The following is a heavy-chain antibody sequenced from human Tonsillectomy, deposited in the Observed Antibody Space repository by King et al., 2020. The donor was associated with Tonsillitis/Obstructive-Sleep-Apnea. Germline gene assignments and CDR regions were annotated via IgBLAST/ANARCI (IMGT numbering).Heavy chain of an antibody. CDR1: GFTFSSYA. Sequence: QLVQSGGGVVQPGRSLRLSCAASGFTFSSYAMHWVRQAPGKGLEWVAVISYDGSNKYYADSVKDRFNISRDNSKKTLYLQINSLRAEDTAVYYCGGDQVPAAIGGGFDPWGQGTLVTVSS. D-gene: IGHD2-2*02. CDR3: GGDQVPAAIGGGFDP. V-gene: IGHV3-30*04. CDR2: ISYDGSNK. J-gene: IGHJ5*02.